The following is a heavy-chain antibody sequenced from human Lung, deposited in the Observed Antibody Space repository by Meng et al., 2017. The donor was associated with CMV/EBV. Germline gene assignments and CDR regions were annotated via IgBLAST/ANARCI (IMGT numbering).Heavy chain of an antibody. CDR3: ARVGRNNWIIDY. D-gene: IGHD1-20*01. V-gene: IGHV3-72*01. CDR2: CRNKDTSHTT. Sequence: GGSXRLXXVGSGFPFSDHYMDWVRQAPGKGLEWVGRCRNKDTSHTTEYAASVKGRFTNSRDDSESSLYLQMTSLKAEDTAVYFCARVGRNNWIIDYWGQGXQVTVSS. J-gene: IGHJ4*02. CDR1: GFPFSDHY.